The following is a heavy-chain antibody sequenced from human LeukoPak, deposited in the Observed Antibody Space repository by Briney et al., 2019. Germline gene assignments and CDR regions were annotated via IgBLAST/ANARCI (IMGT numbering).Heavy chain of an antibody. CDR3: TTFTGFYYGSGSYYNPAV. CDR2: IKSKTDGGTT. D-gene: IGHD3-10*01. V-gene: IGHV3-15*01. CDR1: GFTFSNAW. J-gene: IGHJ4*02. Sequence: GGSLGLSCAASGFTFSNAWMSWVRQAPGKGLEWVGRIKSKTDGGTTDYAAPVKGRFTISRDDSKNTLYLQMNSLKTEDTAVYYCTTFTGFYYGSGSYYNPAVWGQGTLVTVSS.